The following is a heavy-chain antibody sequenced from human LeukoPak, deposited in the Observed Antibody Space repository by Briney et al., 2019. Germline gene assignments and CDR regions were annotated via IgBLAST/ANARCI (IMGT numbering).Heavy chain of an antibody. CDR2: NYSGGRA. V-gene: IGHV3-66*01. CDR3: ARAPFRGYTTGWYRYFDS. D-gene: IGHD6-19*01. J-gene: IGHJ4*02. CDR1: GVIVSGNY. Sequence: GGSLRLSCAASGVIVSGNYMSWFRQAPGKGLEWVSVNYSGGRAYYADSVKGRFTISRDGSKNTLFLQMDSLRAEDTAVYYCARAPFRGYTTGWYRYFDSWGQGTLVTVSS.